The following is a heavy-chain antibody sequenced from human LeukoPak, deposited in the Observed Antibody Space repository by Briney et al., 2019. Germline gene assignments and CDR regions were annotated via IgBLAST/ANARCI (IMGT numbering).Heavy chain of an antibody. CDR1: GYTFTGYC. Sequence: GASVKVSCKTSGYTFTGYCIQWVRQAPGQGLEWMGYINPTSGGTNYAQEFQGRVTMTRDTSISTAYMELSRLTSDDTAVYYCARGRQHAFDIWGQGTMVTVSS. J-gene: IGHJ3*02. CDR3: ARGRQHAFDI. CDR2: INPTSGGT. D-gene: IGHD1-1*01. V-gene: IGHV1-2*02.